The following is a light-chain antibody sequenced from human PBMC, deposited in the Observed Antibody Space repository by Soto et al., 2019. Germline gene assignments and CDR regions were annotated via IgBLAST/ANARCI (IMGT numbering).Light chain of an antibody. J-gene: IGLJ1*01. CDR3: QSYDSSRSPLYV. CDR1: SSNIGAGYD. V-gene: IGLV1-40*01. Sequence: QSVLTQPPSVSGAPGQRGSISCTGSSSNIGAGYDVHWYQHLPGTAPKLLIYANNNRPSGVPDRFSGSKSGTSASLAITGLQAEDDADYYCQSYDSSRSPLYVFGTGTKVTVL. CDR2: ANN.